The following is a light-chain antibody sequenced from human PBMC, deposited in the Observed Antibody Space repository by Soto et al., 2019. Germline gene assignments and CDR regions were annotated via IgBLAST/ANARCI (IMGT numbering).Light chain of an antibody. V-gene: IGKV1-33*01. J-gene: IGKJ2*01. Sequence: DIQMTQSPSSLSASLGDRVTITCRASQDISTYLNLYQQKQGKAPNLLIYTVPNLETGVPSRFSGSESGTVFTLTISALQPEDIATYYCQQYNSLPYTFGQGTRLEIE. CDR2: TVP. CDR3: QQYNSLPYT. CDR1: QDISTY.